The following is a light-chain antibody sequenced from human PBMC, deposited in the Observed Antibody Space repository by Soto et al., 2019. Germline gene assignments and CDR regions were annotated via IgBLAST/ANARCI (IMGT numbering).Light chain of an antibody. CDR1: SPNIGAGYD. CDR2: NNN. J-gene: IGLJ1*01. CDR3: QSYDSSLSGSYV. Sequence: QSVLTQPPSVSGAPGQRVTISCTGSSPNIGAGYDVHWYQLLPGTAPKVLIYNNNNQPSGVPDRFAGSKSGTSASLAITGLQAEDEADYYCQSYDSSLSGSYVFGTGTKVTVL. V-gene: IGLV1-40*01.